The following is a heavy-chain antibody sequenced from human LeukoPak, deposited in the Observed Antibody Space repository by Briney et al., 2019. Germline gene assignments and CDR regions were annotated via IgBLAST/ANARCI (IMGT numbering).Heavy chain of an antibody. D-gene: IGHD5-24*01. CDR3: ALCRDGYNYPFDY. CDR1: GFTFSSYW. CDR2: IKQDGSEK. Sequence: PGGSLRLSCAASGFTFSSYWMSWVRQAPGKGLEWVANIKQDGSEKYYVDSVKGRFTISRDNAKNSLYLQMNSLRAEDTAVYCCALCRDGYNYPFDYWGQGTLVTVSS. V-gene: IGHV3-7*01. J-gene: IGHJ4*02.